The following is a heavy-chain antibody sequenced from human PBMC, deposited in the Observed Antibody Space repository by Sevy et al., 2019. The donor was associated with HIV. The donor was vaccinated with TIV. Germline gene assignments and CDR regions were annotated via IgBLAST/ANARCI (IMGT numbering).Heavy chain of an antibody. Sequence: GGSLRLSFEASGFTFSNYAMSWFRQAPGKGLGWVSSIRGRGDNTYKADPVKGRFTVSRDNSKNTLYLQMNSLRAEDTAVYYCAKDSGDDNYGLFDYWGQGTLVTVSS. CDR2: IRGRGDNT. CDR3: AKDSGDDNYGLFDY. CDR1: GFTFSNYA. V-gene: IGHV3-23*01. J-gene: IGHJ4*02. D-gene: IGHD5-18*01.